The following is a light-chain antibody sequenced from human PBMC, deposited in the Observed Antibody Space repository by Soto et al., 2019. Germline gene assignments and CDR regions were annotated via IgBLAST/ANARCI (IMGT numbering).Light chain of an antibody. CDR3: QVWGSSSDHHVV. J-gene: IGLJ2*01. CDR1: NTGSKI. V-gene: IGLV3-21*02. Sequence: SYELTQPHSVSVAAGQRARISRGGNNTGSKIVHWYQQKPGQAPVLVVYDDSDRPSGIPERFSGSNSGNTATLTISRVESGDEADYYCQVWGSSSDHHVVFGGGTKLAFL. CDR2: DDS.